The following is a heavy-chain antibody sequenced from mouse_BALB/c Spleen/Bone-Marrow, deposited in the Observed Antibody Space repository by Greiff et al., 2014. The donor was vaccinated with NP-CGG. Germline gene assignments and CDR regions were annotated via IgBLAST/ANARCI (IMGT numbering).Heavy chain of an antibody. J-gene: IGHJ1*01. CDR2: INSNGGST. Sequence: EVMLVESGGGLVQPGGSLKLSCAASGFTFSDYGMSWVRQTPDKRLELVANINSNGGSTYYVDSVMGRFTLSRDNAKNTLYLQMSSMKSEDKATYYCGCACYGSRYCYFDVWGAGTSVTVSS. CDR3: GCACYGSRYCYFDV. CDR1: GFTFSDYG. D-gene: IGHD1-1*01. V-gene: IGHV5-6-3*01.